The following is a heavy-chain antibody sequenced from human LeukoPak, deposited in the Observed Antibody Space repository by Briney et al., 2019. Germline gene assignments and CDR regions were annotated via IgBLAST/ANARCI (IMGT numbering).Heavy chain of an antibody. CDR2: ISAYNGNT. CDR3: ARDAPLALYYYYGMDV. D-gene: IGHD3-3*02. CDR1: GYTFTSYG. J-gene: IGHJ6*02. V-gene: IGHV1-18*01. Sequence: ASVKVSCKTSGYTFTSYGISWVRQAPGQGLEWMGWISAYNGNTNYAQKLQGRVTMTTDTSTSTAYMELRSLRSDDTAVYYCARDAPLALYYYYGMDVWGQGTTVTVSS.